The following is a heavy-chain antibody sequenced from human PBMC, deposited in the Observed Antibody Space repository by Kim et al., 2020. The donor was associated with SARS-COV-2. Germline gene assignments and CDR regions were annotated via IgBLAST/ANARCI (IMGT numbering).Heavy chain of an antibody. J-gene: IGHJ6*02. Sequence: GGSLRLSCAASGFTFSSYSMNWVRQAPGKGLEWVSSISSSSSYIYCADSVKGRFTISRDNAKNSLYLQMNSLRAEDTAVYYCARGDPRDPGAGLRYFDWLGYYYGMDVWGQGTTVTVSS. CDR1: GFTFSSYS. V-gene: IGHV3-21*01. D-gene: IGHD3-9*01. CDR2: ISSSSSYI. CDR3: ARGDPRDPGAGLRYFDWLGYYYGMDV.